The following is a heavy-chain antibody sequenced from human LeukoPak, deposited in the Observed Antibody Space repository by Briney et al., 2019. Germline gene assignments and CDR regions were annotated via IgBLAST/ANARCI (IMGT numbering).Heavy chain of an antibody. V-gene: IGHV1-18*01. D-gene: IGHD3-10*01. CDR3: ARASVHVTMVRGVIVPLGPDY. Sequence: ASVKVSCKASGYTFTSYGISWVRQAPGQGLEWMGWISAYNGNTNYAQKLQGRVTMTTDTSTSTAYMELRSLRSDDTAVYYCARASVHVTMVRGVIVPLGPDYWGQGTLVTVSS. CDR2: ISAYNGNT. J-gene: IGHJ4*02. CDR1: GYTFTSYG.